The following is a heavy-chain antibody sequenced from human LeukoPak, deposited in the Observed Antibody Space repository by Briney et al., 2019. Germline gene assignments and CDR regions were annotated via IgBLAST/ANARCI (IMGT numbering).Heavy chain of an antibody. Sequence: PSETQSLTCSVSGGSMNSYYWSWIQQSPGKGLEWIGYIYYSGSTNYNPSLKSRVTISVDTSKNQFSLKLSSVTAADTAVYYCARHVWLQPFDYWGQGTLVSVSS. D-gene: IGHD3-9*01. CDR3: ARHVWLQPFDY. CDR1: GGSMNSYY. V-gene: IGHV4-59*08. CDR2: IYYSGST. J-gene: IGHJ4*02.